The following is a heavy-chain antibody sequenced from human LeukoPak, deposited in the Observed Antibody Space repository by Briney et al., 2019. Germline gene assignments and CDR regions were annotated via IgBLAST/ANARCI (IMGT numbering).Heavy chain of an antibody. CDR1: GYPFTSSY. D-gene: IGHD4-11*01. CDR2: INPNSGGT. CDR3: ARVLGLWYSNFFSC. J-gene: IGHJ4*02. Sequence: ASVKVSCKASGYPFTSSYLHWVRQAPGQGLEWMGWINPNSGGTNYAQKFQGRVTMTRDTSISTAYMELSRLRSDDTAVYYCARVLGLWYSNFFSCWGQGTLVTVSS. V-gene: IGHV1-2*02.